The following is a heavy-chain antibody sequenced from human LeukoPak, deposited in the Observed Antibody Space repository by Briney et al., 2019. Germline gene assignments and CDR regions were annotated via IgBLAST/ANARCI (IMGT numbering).Heavy chain of an antibody. CDR3: ARDRYSSGRRWFDP. D-gene: IGHD6-19*01. J-gene: IGHJ5*02. V-gene: IGHV4-30-4*01. CDR1: GGSISSGDYY. CDR2: IYYSGST. Sequence: SQTLSLTCTVSGGSISSGDYYWSWLRQPPGKGLEWIGYIYYSGSTYYNPSLKSRVTISVDTSKNQFSLKLSSVTAADTAVYYCARDRYSSGRRWFDPWGQGTLVTVSS.